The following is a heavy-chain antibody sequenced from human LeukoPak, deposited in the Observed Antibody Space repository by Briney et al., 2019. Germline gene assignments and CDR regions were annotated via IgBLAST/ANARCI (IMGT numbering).Heavy chain of an antibody. CDR1: GLTFSTYG. CDR3: VKSHSSSWSVLDC. Sequence: GGSLRLSCAVSGLTFSTYGMHWVRQAPGKGLEWVAVIYYDGNGKYYGDSVKGRFTISRDLSRNTLYLQMNSLRGEDTAVYYCVKSHSSSWSVLDCWGQGTLVTVSS. V-gene: IGHV3-33*06. D-gene: IGHD6-13*01. CDR2: IYYDGNGK. J-gene: IGHJ4*02.